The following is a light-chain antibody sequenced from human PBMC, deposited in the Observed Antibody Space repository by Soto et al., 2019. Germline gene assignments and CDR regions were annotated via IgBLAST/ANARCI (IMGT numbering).Light chain of an antibody. J-gene: IGKJ1*01. CDR2: DAS. V-gene: IGKV1-33*01. CDR1: QDISNY. CDR3: QQYDYLPWT. Sequence: DIQMTQSPSSLSASVGDRVTITCQASQDISNYLNWYQQKPGKAPKLLIYDASDLETGVPSRFSGSGSGTDFTFTISSLQPEDIATYYCQQYDYLPWTFGQGTKVEI.